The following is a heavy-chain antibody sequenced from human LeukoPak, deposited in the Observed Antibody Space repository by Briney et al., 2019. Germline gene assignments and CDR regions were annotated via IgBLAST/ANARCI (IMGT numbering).Heavy chain of an antibody. CDR2: IYYGGST. Sequence: SETLSLTCTVSVGSISSYFWGWIRQPPGKGLEWIGNIYYGGSTYYNPSLKSRVIISVDTSKNQFSLKLSSVSAADTAVYYCASCSSSSLFDYWGQGTLVTVSS. CDR1: VGSISSYF. J-gene: IGHJ4*02. D-gene: IGHD6-6*01. V-gene: IGHV4-59*04. CDR3: ASCSSSSLFDY.